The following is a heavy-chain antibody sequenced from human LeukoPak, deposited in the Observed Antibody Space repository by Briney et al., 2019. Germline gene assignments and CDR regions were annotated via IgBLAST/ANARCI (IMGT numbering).Heavy chain of an antibody. CDR1: GSSLTSFD. J-gene: IGHJ6*02. CDR2: VNPKRGDT. CDR3: ARRGRSSSYYNNYGMDV. Sequence: ASVKVPSKASGSSLTSFDINWGRRGAGQGVEWLGWVNPKRGDTGYSPTFQGRDTTTRDTSIDTAFMGLSSLGPDDTADYYCARRGRSSSYYNNYGMDVWGQGTTITVSS. D-gene: IGHD6-13*01. V-gene: IGHV1-8*01.